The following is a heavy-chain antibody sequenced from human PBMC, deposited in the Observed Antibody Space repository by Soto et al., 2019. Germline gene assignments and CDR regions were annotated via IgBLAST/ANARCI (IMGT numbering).Heavy chain of an antibody. CDR3: AREKLYDPGRDYYYYYMDV. Sequence: GASVKVSCKASGGTFSSYTISWVRQAPGQGFEWMGRIIPILGIANYAQKFQGRVTITADKSTSTAYMELSSLRSEDTAVYYCAREKLYDPGRDYYYYYMDVWGKGTTVTVSS. CDR1: GGTFSSYT. V-gene: IGHV1-69*04. D-gene: IGHD2-8*01. J-gene: IGHJ6*03. CDR2: IIPILGIA.